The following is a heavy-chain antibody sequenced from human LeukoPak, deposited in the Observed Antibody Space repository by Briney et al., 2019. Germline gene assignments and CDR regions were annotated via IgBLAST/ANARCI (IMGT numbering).Heavy chain of an antibody. Sequence: GGSLRLSCAASGFTFSSYWMSWVRQAPGKGLEWVANIKQDGSEKYYVDSVKGRFTISRDNAKNSLYLQMNSLRAEDTAVYYCARDRPVITIFGVVTLGRGYYYYMDAWGKGTTVTVSS. CDR1: GFTFSSYW. J-gene: IGHJ6*03. CDR2: IKQDGSEK. V-gene: IGHV3-7*01. D-gene: IGHD3-3*01. CDR3: ARDRPVITIFGVVTLGRGYYYYMDA.